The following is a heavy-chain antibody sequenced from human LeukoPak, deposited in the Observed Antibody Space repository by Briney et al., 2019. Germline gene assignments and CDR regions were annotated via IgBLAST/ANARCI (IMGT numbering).Heavy chain of an antibody. V-gene: IGHV4-59*08. CDR2: IYYSGST. J-gene: IGHJ3*02. D-gene: IGHD6-13*01. Sequence: SESLSLTCTVSGGSISSYYWSWIRQPPGKGLEWIGYIYYSGSTNYNPSLKSRVTISVDTSKNQFSLKLSSVTAADTAVYYCATSSSWNFGGAFDIWGQGTMVTVSS. CDR3: ATSSSWNFGGAFDI. CDR1: GGSISSYY.